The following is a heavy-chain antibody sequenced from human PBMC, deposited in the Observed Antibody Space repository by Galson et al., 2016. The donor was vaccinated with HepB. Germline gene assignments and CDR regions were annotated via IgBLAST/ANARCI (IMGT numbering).Heavy chain of an antibody. J-gene: IGHJ3*02. CDR3: ARALGRQGATGNTFDI. Sequence: CTVSGGSISNHYWTWIRQTPGQGLEWIGYIYYTGTPKYNPSLKSRVTISLDTSKKQFSLNLSSLTAADTAVYYCARALGRQGATGNTFDIWGQATMVIVSS. D-gene: IGHD5-12*01. V-gene: IGHV4-59*11. CDR1: GGSISNHY. CDR2: IYYTGTP.